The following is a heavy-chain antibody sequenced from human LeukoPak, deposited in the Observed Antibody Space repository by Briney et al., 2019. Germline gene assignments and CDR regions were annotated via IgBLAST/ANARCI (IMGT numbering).Heavy chain of an antibody. CDR3: VSWTSDY. J-gene: IGHJ4*02. V-gene: IGHV3-72*01. D-gene: IGHD3/OR15-3a*01. CDR1: GFTLSDHY. Sequence: PGGSLRLSCAASGFTLSDHYMDWLRQAPGKGLEWVGRSRNKDNSYTTEYAASVKGRFTISRDDSKNPLYLQMNSLKTEDTAVYYCVSWTSDYWGQGTLVTVSS. CDR2: SRNKDNSYTT.